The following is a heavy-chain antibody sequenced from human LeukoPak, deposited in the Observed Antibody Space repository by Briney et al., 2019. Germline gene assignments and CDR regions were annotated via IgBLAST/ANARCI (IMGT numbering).Heavy chain of an antibody. D-gene: IGHD3-3*01. CDR2: ISYDGSNK. J-gene: IGHJ4*02. CDR1: GFTFSSYA. Sequence: GRSLRLSCAASGFTFSSYAMHWVRQAPGKGLEWVAVISYDGSNKYYADSVKGRFTISRDNSKNTLYLQMNSLRAEDTAVYYCARAPGSYYDFWSGNYFDYWGQGTLVTVSA. CDR3: ARAPGSYYDFWSGNYFDY. V-gene: IGHV3-30*04.